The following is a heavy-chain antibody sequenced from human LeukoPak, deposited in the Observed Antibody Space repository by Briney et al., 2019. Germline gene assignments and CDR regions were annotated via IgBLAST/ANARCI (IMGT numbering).Heavy chain of an antibody. Sequence: GGSLRLSCAASGFTFSSYAMHWARQAPGKGLEWVAVISYDGSNKYYADSVKGRFTISRDNSKNTLYLQMNSLRAEDTAVYYCARGFPITMVRGVPSSPPFDYWGQGTLVTVSS. J-gene: IGHJ4*02. D-gene: IGHD3-10*01. CDR1: GFTFSSYA. V-gene: IGHV3-30-3*01. CDR3: ARGFPITMVRGVPSSPPFDY. CDR2: ISYDGSNK.